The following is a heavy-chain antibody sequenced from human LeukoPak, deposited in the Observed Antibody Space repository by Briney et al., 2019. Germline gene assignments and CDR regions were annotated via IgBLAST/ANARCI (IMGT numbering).Heavy chain of an antibody. V-gene: IGHV1-8*03. J-gene: IGHJ4*02. D-gene: IGHD6-19*01. Sequence: GASVKVSCKASGYTFTNYDISWVRQATGQGLEWMGWMNPNSGNTGYAQKFQGRVSITRDTSISTAYMELSSLRSDDTAVYYCARGGGGWTEYYFDYWGQGTLVTVSS. CDR3: ARGGGGWTEYYFDY. CDR2: MNPNSGNT. CDR1: GYTFTNYD.